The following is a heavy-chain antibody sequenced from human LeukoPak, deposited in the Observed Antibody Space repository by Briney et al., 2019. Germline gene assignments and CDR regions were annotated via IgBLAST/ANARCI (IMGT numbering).Heavy chain of an antibody. Sequence: PGGSLRLSCAASGFTFSSYSMNWVRQPPGKGLEWIGEINHSGSTNYNPSLKSRVTISVDTSKNQFSLKLSSVTAADTAVYYCARQDITMVRGVIYYWGQGTLVTVSS. CDR2: INHSGST. D-gene: IGHD3-10*01. CDR3: ARQDITMVRGVIYY. V-gene: IGHV4-34*01. CDR1: GFTFSSYS. J-gene: IGHJ4*02.